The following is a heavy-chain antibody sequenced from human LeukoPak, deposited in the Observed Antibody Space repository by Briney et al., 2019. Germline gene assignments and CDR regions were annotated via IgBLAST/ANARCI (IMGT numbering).Heavy chain of an antibody. J-gene: IGHJ6*04. Sequence: PGGSLRLSCAASGFIFIGDGMHWVRQAPGKGPEWVAFIRPDGHNKYYADSVKGRFMISRDNSKNTVDLQMNSLRGDDTAMYYCAKEGAASWDVDVWGKGTTVTVSS. CDR3: AKEGAASWDVDV. CDR2: IRPDGHNK. CDR1: GFIFIGDG. D-gene: IGHD3-3*02. V-gene: IGHV3-30*02.